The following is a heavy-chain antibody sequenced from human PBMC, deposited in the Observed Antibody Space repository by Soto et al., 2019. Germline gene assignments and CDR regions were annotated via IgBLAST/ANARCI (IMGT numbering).Heavy chain of an antibody. J-gene: IGHJ4*02. Sequence: GASVKVSCKASGYTFITYDINWVRQAPGQGLEWMGWMNPYNGNAGYAQKFQGRVTMTRNTSISTAYMELSSLKSNDTAVYFCARRKERSGPHYFDYWVQGTLVTVS. V-gene: IGHV1-8*01. D-gene: IGHD1-1*01. CDR1: GYTFITYD. CDR2: MNPYNGNA. CDR3: ARRKERSGPHYFDY.